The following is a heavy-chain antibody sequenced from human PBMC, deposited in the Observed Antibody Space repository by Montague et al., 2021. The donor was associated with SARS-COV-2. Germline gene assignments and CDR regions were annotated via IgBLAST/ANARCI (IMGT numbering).Heavy chain of an antibody. J-gene: IGHJ4*02. CDR1: GGSFGDDH. V-gene: IGHV4-34*01. D-gene: IGHD3-3*01. CDR3: ARAPVAHITIFGVVTSFDY. CDR2: IKQSGST. Sequence: SETLSLTCGVYGGSFGDDHWSWVRQPPGKGLEWIGDIKQSGSTNYNPSLKSRVTISVDTSKNQFSLKLSSVTAADTAVYYCARAPVAHITIFGVVTSFDYWGQGTLVTVSS.